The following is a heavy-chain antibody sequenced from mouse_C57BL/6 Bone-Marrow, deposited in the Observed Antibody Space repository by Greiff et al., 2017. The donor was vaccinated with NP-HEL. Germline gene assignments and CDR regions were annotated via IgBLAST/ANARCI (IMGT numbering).Heavy chain of an antibody. CDR1: GFTFSSYG. CDR3: ARVGNYVWYFDV. J-gene: IGHJ1*03. Sequence: EVQRVESGGDLVKPGGSLKLSCAASGFTFSSYGMSWVRQTPDKRLEWVATISSGGSYTYYPDSVKGRFTISRDNAKNTLYLQMSSLKSEDTAMYYCARVGNYVWYFDVWGTGTTVTVSS. V-gene: IGHV5-6*01. D-gene: IGHD2-1*01. CDR2: ISSGGSYT.